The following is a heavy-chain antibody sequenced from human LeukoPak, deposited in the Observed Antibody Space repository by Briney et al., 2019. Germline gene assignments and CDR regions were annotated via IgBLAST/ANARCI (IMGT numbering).Heavy chain of an antibody. Sequence: ASVTVSRKASGDRFNSFGISWLRQVPAQGLEWMGWISGYNGHTKYSKNLLVRVTLTTDTSSSTAYMELRSLRSDDSAVYYCARKIAPGGTGLGCLDAWGQGNLVLVSS. D-gene: IGHD1-26*01. CDR1: GDRFNSFG. CDR3: ARKIAPGGTGLGCLDA. V-gene: IGHV1-18*01. J-gene: IGHJ5*02. CDR2: ISGYNGHT.